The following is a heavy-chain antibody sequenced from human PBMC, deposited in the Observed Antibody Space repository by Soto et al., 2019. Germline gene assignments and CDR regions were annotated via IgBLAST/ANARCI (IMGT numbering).Heavy chain of an antibody. Sequence: GGSLRLSCAASGFTVSSNYMSWVRQAPGKGLEWVSVIYSGGSTYYADSVKGRFTISRDNSKNTLYLQMSSLRAEDTAVYYCASSRGSGSYYRYYYYYGMDVWGQGTTVTVSS. CDR1: GFTVSSNY. J-gene: IGHJ6*02. CDR2: IYSGGST. V-gene: IGHV3-53*01. D-gene: IGHD3-10*01. CDR3: ASSRGSGSYYRYYYYYGMDV.